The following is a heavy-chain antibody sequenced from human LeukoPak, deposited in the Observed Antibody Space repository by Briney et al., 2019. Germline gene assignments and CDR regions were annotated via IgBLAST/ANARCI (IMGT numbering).Heavy chain of an antibody. CDR2: INHRGST. D-gene: IGHD2-15*01. Sequence: PSETLSLTCAVYDGSFNGSFSGYFWSWIRQPPGKGLEWIGEINHRGSTNYNPSLKSRVTISLDTSKKQFSLTLTSVTAADSAVYYCARGRGRLLLIDYWGQGTLVTVSS. CDR1: DGSFNGSFSGYF. CDR3: ARGRGRLLLIDY. V-gene: IGHV4-34*01. J-gene: IGHJ4*02.